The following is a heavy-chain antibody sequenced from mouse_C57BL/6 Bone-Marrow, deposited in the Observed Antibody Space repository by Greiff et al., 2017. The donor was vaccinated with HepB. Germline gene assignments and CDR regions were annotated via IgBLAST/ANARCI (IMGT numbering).Heavy chain of an antibody. CDR3: ARESPSYYDYAGFAY. V-gene: IGHV1-82*01. J-gene: IGHJ3*01. D-gene: IGHD2-4*01. CDR2: IYPGDGDT. CDR1: GYAFSSSW. Sequence: VQLQQSGPELVKPGASVKISCKASGYAFSSSWMNWVKQRPGKGLEWIGRIYPGDGDTNYNGKFKGKATLTADKSSSTAYMQLSSLTSEDSAVYFCARESPSYYDYAGFAYWGQGTLVTVSA.